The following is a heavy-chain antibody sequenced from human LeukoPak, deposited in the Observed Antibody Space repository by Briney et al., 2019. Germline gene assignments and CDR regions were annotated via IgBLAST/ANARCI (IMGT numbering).Heavy chain of an antibody. CDR1: GGTFSGYA. CDR3: ARDFYRVATITIDY. Sequence: SVKVSCKASGGTFSGYAFSWVRQAPGQGLEWMGRIIPILDIGNYEQKFQGRVTITADKTTSTAYMELSSLRSEDTAVYYCARDFYRVATITIDYWGRGTLVTVSS. D-gene: IGHD5-24*01. CDR2: IIPILDIG. V-gene: IGHV1-69*04. J-gene: IGHJ4*02.